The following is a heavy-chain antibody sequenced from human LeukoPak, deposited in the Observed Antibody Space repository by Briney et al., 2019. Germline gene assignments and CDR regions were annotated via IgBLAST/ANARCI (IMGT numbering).Heavy chain of an antibody. D-gene: IGHD6-13*01. V-gene: IGHV3-64*01. CDR3: AREVSSAAGPDYYMDV. J-gene: IGHJ6*03. CDR1: GFTFSSYA. CDR2: ISSNGGST. Sequence: GGSLRLSCAASGFTFSSYAIHWVRQAPGKGLEYVSAISSNGGSTYYANSVKGRFTISRDNSKNTLYLQMGSLRAEDMAVYYCAREVSSAAGPDYYMDVWGKGTTVTVSS.